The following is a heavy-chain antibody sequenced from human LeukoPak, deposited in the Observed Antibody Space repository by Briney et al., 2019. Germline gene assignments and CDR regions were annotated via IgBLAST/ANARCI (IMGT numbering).Heavy chain of an antibody. J-gene: IGHJ4*02. D-gene: IGHD3-22*01. CDR1: GDSISSGSFY. Sequence: SETLSLTCSVSGDSISSGSFYWSWIRQPAGRGLEWIGRIYPSGSTNYNPSLKSRVTISLDTSKNQFSLKLSSVTAADTAVYFCARGILRDYYDSSGFYHRGGVGYWGQGTLVTVSS. CDR2: IYPSGST. V-gene: IGHV4-61*02. CDR3: ARGILRDYYDSSGFYHRGGVGY.